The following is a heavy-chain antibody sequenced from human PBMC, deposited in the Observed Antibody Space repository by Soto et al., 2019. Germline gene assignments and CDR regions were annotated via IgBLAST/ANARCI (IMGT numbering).Heavy chain of an antibody. V-gene: IGHV1-69*13. Sequence: SVKGSCKASGGTFSSYAISWVRQAPGQGLEWMGGIIPIFGTANYAQKFQGRVTITADESTSTAYMELSSLRSEDTAVYYCARARRITIFGVDYYYYGMDVWGQGTTVTVSS. CDR1: GGTFSSYA. D-gene: IGHD3-3*01. J-gene: IGHJ6*02. CDR3: ARARRITIFGVDYYYYGMDV. CDR2: IIPIFGTA.